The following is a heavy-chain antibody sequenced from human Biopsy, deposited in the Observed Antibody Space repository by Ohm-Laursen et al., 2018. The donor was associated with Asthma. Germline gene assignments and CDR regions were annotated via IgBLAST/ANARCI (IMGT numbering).Heavy chain of an antibody. CDR1: GYTFNSAG. CDR3: ARAVDYSHYYGIDV. CDR2: ISVYNGNT. V-gene: IGHV1-18*01. D-gene: IGHD3-10*01. J-gene: IGHJ6*02. Sequence: SVTVSCKTSGYTFNSAGITWVRQAPGQGLEWMVWISVYNGNTKVAQKLQDRVTMITDTSTSTAYMELRSLRSDDTAVNFCARAVDYSHYYGIDVWGQGTTVTVS.